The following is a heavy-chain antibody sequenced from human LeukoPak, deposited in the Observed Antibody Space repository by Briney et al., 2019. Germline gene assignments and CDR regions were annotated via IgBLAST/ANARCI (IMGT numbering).Heavy chain of an antibody. CDR3: ARDSPVAGGGVDY. V-gene: IGHV1-3*01. D-gene: IGHD6-19*01. CDR1: GYTFISYA. CDR2: INAGNGNT. J-gene: IGHJ4*02. Sequence: ASVKVSCKASGYTFISYAMHWVRQAPGQRLEWMGRINAGNGNTKYSQKFQGRVTITRDTSASTAYMELNSLRSEDTAVYYCARDSPVAGGGVDYWGQGTLVTVSS.